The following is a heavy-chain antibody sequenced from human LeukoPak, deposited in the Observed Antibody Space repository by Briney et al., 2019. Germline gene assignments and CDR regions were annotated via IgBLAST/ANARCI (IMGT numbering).Heavy chain of an antibody. D-gene: IGHD2-2*02. Sequence: GASVKVSCKVSGYTLTELSMHWVRQAPGKGLEWMGGFDPEDGETIYAQKFQGRVTMTEDTSTDTAYMELSSLRSEDTAVYYCATDPILNYCSSTSCYTDYWGQGTLVTVSS. V-gene: IGHV1-24*01. J-gene: IGHJ4*02. CDR2: FDPEDGET. CDR1: GYTLTELS. CDR3: ATDPILNYCSSTSCYTDY.